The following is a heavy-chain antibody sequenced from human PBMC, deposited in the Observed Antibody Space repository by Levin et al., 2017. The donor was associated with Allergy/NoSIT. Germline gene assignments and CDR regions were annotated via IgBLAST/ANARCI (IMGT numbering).Heavy chain of an antibody. CDR2: IYPSDSDT. J-gene: IGHJ4*02. CDR3: ARLRDELGSFDT. CDR1: GYSFTSYW. V-gene: IGHV5-51*01. Sequence: GGSLRLSCKDSGYSFTSYWIGWLRQMPGKGLEWMGIIYPSDSDTRYSPSFQGQVTISADKSISTAYLQWSSLKASDTAMYYCARLRDELGSFDTWGQGTLVTVSS. D-gene: IGHD7-27*01.